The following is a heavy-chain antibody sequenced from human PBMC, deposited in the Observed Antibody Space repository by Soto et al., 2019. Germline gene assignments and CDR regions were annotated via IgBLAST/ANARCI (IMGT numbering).Heavy chain of an antibody. V-gene: IGHV3-49*03. J-gene: IGHJ4*02. CDR2: IRSKAYGGTT. CDR1: GFTFGDYA. CDR3: TRARRNRYCSDGSCYSFDY. Sequence: GGSLRLSCTASGFTFGDYAMSWFLQAPGKGLEWVGFIRSKAYGGTTEYAASVKGRFTISRDDSKSIAYLQMNSLKTEDTAVYYCTRARRNRYCSDGSCYSFDYWGQGTLVTVSS. D-gene: IGHD2-15*01.